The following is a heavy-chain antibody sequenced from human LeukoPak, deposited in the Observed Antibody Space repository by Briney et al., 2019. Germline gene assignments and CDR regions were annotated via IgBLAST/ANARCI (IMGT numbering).Heavy chain of an antibody. J-gene: IGHJ4*02. CDR3: AKGPRCSGGSCYLFDY. D-gene: IGHD2-15*01. V-gene: IGHV3-23*01. CDR2: ISGSGGST. Sequence: PGGSLRLSCAASGFTFSSYGMSWVRQAPGKGLEWVSAISGSGGSTYYADSVKVRFTISRDNSKNTLYLQMNSLRAEDTAVYYCAKGPRCSGGSCYLFDYWGQGTLVTVSS. CDR1: GFTFSSYG.